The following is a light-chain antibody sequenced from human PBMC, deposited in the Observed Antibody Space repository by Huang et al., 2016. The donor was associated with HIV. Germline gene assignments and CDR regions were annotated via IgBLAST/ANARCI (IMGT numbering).Light chain of an antibody. J-gene: IGKJ1*01. CDR3: LQHNTYPWI. CDR2: GTS. Sequence: IQMTQTPSAMSASVGDRVTITCRARQNIANSLAWFQQKPGKVPSPLIYGTSTLQSGVPSRFSDSGSGPEFTLTISSLQPEDFATYYCLQHNTYPWIFGQGTKVEVK. V-gene: IGKV1D-17*01. CDR1: QNIANS.